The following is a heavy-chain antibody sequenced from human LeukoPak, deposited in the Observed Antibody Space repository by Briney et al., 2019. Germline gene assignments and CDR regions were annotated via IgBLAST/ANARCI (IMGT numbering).Heavy chain of an antibody. CDR2: MNPNSGNT. V-gene: IGHV1-8*01. J-gene: IGHJ3*02. D-gene: IGHD3-10*01. Sequence: ASVKVSCKASGYTFTSYDINWVRQATGQGLEWMGWMNPNSGNTGYAQKFQGRVTMTRNTSISTAYMELSSLRSEDTAVYYCARVKRTMVRGVMKAFDIWGQGTMVTVSS. CDR3: ARVKRTMVRGVMKAFDI. CDR1: GYTFTSYD.